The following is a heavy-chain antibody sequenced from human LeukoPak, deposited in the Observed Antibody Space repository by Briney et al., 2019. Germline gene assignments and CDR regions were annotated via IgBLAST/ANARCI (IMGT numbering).Heavy chain of an antibody. D-gene: IGHD2-21*02. CDR1: GFTFSSYA. J-gene: IGHJ4*02. V-gene: IGHV3-30-3*01. Sequence: PGRSLRLSCAASGFTFSSYAMHWVRQAPGKGLEWVAVISYDGSNKYYADSVKGRFTISRDNSKNTLYLQMNSLRAEDTAVYYCARDGGGDFVVIPNYYFDYWGQGTLVTVSS. CDR3: ARDGGGDFVVIPNYYFDY. CDR2: ISYDGSNK.